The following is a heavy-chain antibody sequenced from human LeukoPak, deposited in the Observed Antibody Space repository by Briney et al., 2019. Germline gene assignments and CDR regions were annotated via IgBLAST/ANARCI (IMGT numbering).Heavy chain of an antibody. J-gene: IGHJ6*03. V-gene: IGHV4-4*07. Sequence: SETLSLTCTVSGGSISSYYWSWIRQPAGKGLEWIGRIYTSGSTNYNPSLKSRVTMSVDTSKNQFSLKLSSVTAADTAVYYCASSGYCTNGVCYYYYYMDVWGKGTTVTVSS. CDR1: GGSISSYY. D-gene: IGHD2-8*01. CDR3: ASSGYCTNGVCYYYYYMDV. CDR2: IYTSGST.